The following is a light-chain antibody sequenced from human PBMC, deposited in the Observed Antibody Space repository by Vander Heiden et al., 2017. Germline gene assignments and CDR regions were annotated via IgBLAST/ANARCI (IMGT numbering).Light chain of an antibody. CDR1: ALPKQY. CDR2: NDS. Sequence: SYELTQPPSVSVSPGQTARITCSGDALPKQYAYWYQQKPGQAPVLVIYNDSERPSGIPERFSGSSSGTTVTLTISGVQAEDEADYDCQSADSSGTYPEVFGGGTKMTVL. V-gene: IGLV3-25*03. CDR3: QSADSSGTYPEV. J-gene: IGLJ2*01.